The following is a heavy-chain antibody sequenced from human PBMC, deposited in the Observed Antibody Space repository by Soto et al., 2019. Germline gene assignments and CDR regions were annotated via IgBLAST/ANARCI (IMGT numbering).Heavy chain of an antibody. Sequence: GGSLRLSCVGSGFTFKNYGMHWVRQAPGKGLEWLAVVSYDGTKTMYTDSVKGRISISRDSARNTLFLQMDSLTAEDTALYYCARELRSYSGAYSDHWGQGTPVTVSS. CDR1: GFTFKNYG. V-gene: IGHV3-33*05. D-gene: IGHD1-26*01. CDR3: ARELRSYSGAYSDH. J-gene: IGHJ4*02. CDR2: VSYDGTKT.